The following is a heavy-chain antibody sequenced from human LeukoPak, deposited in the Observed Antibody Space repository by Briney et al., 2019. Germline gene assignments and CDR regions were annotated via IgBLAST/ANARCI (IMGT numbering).Heavy chain of an antibody. CDR1: GGTFSSYA. J-gene: IGHJ4*02. V-gene: IGHV1-69*06. CDR2: IIPVFGTT. CDR3: ARCSPGDSSNFYAVLQY. Sequence: SVKVSCKASGGTFSSYAVSWVRLTPGQGLEWLGGIIPVFGTTTYAQKFQAKVTMTADKSTNTAYLEVSSLTSDDTAVYYCARCSPGDSSNFYAVLQYWGQGTQVTVST. D-gene: IGHD3-22*01.